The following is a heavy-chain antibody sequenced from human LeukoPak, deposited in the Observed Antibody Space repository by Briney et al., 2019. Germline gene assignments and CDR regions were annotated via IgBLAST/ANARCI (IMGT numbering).Heavy chain of an antibody. Sequence: PGGSLRLSCAASGFTFSSYAMSWVRQAPGKGLEWVSVISGDGDSTFYADSVKGRFTISRDNSKNTLYLQMNSLRAEDTAVYYCARDPKRWLQYYFDYWGQGTLVTVSS. V-gene: IGHV3-23*01. CDR1: GFTFSSYA. CDR3: ARDPKRWLQYYFDY. J-gene: IGHJ4*02. CDR2: ISGDGDST. D-gene: IGHD5-24*01.